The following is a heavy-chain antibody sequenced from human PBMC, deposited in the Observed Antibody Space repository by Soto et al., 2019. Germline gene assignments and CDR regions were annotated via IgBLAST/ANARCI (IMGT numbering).Heavy chain of an antibody. D-gene: IGHD6-19*01. CDR3: ARSLSSGWFDY. V-gene: IGHV3-48*03. CDR2: ISSSGSTI. J-gene: IGHJ4*02. Sequence: EVQLVESGGGLVQPGGSLRLSCAASGFTFSSYEMNWVRQAPGKGLEWVSYISSSGSTIYYADSVKGRFTISRDNAKNSLYLQMNSLRAEDTAVYYCARSLSSGWFDYWGQGTLVTVSS. CDR1: GFTFSSYE.